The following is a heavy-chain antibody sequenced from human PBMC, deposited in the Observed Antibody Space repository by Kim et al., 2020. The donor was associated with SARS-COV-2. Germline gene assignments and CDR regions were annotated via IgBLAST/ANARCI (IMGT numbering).Heavy chain of an antibody. Sequence: SETLSLTCAVYGGSFSGYYWSWIRQPPGKGLEWIGEINHSGRTNYNPSLKSRVTISVDTSKNQFSLMLTSVTASDTAVYFCSRRLSNTSGWGSHYCDFWG. J-gene: IGHJ3*01. CDR1: GGSFSGYY. D-gene: IGHD3-10*01. V-gene: IGHV4-34*01. CDR3: SRRLSNTSGWGSHYCDF. CDR2: INHSGRT.